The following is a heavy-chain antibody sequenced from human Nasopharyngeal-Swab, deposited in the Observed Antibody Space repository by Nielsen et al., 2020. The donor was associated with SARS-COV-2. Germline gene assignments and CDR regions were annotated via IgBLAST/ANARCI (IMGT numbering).Heavy chain of an antibody. V-gene: IGHV4-61*08. CDR2: IYHDGGT. Sequence: SETLSFTCSVSGGSVSSAGYYWNWIRQPPGRALEWLGYIYHDGGTNYNPSLMGRVIMSVDTSKNQFSLRLTSVTTADTAVYYCARDRGDLRKYNCDSWGQGTLVTVSS. D-gene: IGHD3-10*01. J-gene: IGHJ4*02. CDR3: ARDRGDLRKYNCDS. CDR1: GGSVSSAGYY.